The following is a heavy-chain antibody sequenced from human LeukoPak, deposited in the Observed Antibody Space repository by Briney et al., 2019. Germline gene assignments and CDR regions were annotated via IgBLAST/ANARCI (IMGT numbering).Heavy chain of an antibody. J-gene: IGHJ4*02. CDR2: ITGSGGNT. D-gene: IGHD6-13*01. V-gene: IGHV3-23*01. CDR1: GFTFSNYA. CDR3: AKGPGSKAAGTGGFDY. Sequence: PGGSLRLSCAASGFTFSNYAMSWVRQAPGKGLEWVSAITGSGGNTYYADSVKGRFTISRDNSKNTLYLQMNSLRAEDTAVYYCAKGPGSKAAGTGGFDYWGQGTLVTVSS.